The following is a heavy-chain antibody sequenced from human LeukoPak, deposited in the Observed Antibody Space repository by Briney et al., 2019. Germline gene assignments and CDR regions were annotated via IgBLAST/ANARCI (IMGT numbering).Heavy chain of an antibody. CDR1: GFTFSSYS. J-gene: IGHJ3*02. CDR2: ISSSSSYI. D-gene: IGHD3-3*01. Sequence: GGSLRHSCAASGFTFSSYSMNWVRQAPGKGLEWVSSISSSSSYIYYADSVKGRFTISRDNAKNSLYLQMNSLRAEDTAVYYCARERPALTIFGVVISSEQEESDAFDIWGQGTMVTVSS. CDR3: ARERPALTIFGVVISSEQEESDAFDI. V-gene: IGHV3-21*01.